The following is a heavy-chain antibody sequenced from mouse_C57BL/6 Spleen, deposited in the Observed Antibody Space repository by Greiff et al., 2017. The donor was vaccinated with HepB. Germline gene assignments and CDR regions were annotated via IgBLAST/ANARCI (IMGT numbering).Heavy chain of an antibody. D-gene: IGHD2-12*01. CDR1: GFTFSDYG. J-gene: IGHJ4*01. CDR2: ISSGSSTI. CDR3: ASPLRPHYYAMDY. V-gene: IGHV5-17*01. Sequence: EVKVVESGGGLVKPGGSLKLSCAASGFTFSDYGMHWVRQAPEKGLEWVAYISSGSSTIYYADTVKGRFTISRDNAKNTLFLQMTSLRSEDTAMYYCASPLRPHYYAMDYWGQGTSVTVSS.